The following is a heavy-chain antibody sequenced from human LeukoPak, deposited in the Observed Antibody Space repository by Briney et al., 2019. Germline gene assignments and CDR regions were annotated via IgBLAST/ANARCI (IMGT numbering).Heavy chain of an antibody. Sequence: GGSLRLSCAASGFTSSNYWMTWVRQAPGKGLEWVANIKQDGNEKYYVDSVKGRFTISRDNSKNTLSLQMNSLRAEDTAVYYCAKEVSDGRSDYWGQGTLVTVSS. CDR2: IKQDGNEK. CDR3: AKEVSDGRSDY. V-gene: IGHV3-7*01. J-gene: IGHJ4*02. CDR1: GFTSSNYW.